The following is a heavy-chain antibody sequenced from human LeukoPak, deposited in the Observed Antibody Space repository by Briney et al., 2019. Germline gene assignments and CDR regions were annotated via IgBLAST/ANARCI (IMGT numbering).Heavy chain of an antibody. CDR1: GFTFSSYS. J-gene: IGHJ5*02. Sequence: GGSLRLSCAASGFTFSSYSMNWVRQAPGKGLEWVSSISSSSSYIYYADSVKGRFTISRDNAKNSLYLQMNSLRAEDTAVYYCARELYMVRGGRGFDPWGQGTLVTVSS. CDR3: ARELYMVRGGRGFDP. CDR2: ISSSSSYI. V-gene: IGHV3-21*01. D-gene: IGHD3-10*01.